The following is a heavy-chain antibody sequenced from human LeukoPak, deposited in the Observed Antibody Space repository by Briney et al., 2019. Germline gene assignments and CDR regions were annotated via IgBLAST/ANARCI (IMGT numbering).Heavy chain of an antibody. CDR3: ARVGGGSGSYYTVDY. D-gene: IGHD3-10*01. J-gene: IGHJ4*02. CDR1: GFTFSSYA. CDR2: INQDGSEK. V-gene: IGHV3-7*01. Sequence: PGGSLRLSCAASGFTFSSYAMSWVRQAPGKGLEWVANINQDGSEKYYVDSVKGRFTISRDNAKNSLYLQMNSLRVEATAVYYWARVGGGSGSYYTVDYWGQGTLVTVSS.